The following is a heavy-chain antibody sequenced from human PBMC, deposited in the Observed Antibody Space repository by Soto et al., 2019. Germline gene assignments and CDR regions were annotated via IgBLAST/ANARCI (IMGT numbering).Heavy chain of an antibody. V-gene: IGHV2-5*02. J-gene: IGHJ5*02. CDR2: IYWDDDK. Sequence: QITLKESGPTLVKPTQTLTLTCTFSGFSLSTSGVGVGWIRQPPGKALEWLALIYWDDDKRYSPSLKSRLTITKDTSKNQVVLTMTNMDPADTATYYCAHHSSGWARDWFDPWGQGTLVTVSS. CDR3: AHHSSGWARDWFDP. D-gene: IGHD6-19*01. CDR1: GFSLSTSGVG.